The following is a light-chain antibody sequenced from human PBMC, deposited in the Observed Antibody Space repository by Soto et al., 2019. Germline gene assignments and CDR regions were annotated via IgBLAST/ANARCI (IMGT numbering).Light chain of an antibody. J-gene: IGLJ7*01. CDR2: GNS. V-gene: IGLV1-40*01. CDR3: QSYDSSLSGVG. CDR1: SSNIGAGYD. Sequence: QPVLTQPPSVSGAPGKRVTISCTGSSSNIGAGYDVHWYQQLPGTAPQLLISGNSNRPSGVPDRFSGSKSGTSASLAITGLQAEDEADYYCQSYDSSLSGVGFGGGTQLTVL.